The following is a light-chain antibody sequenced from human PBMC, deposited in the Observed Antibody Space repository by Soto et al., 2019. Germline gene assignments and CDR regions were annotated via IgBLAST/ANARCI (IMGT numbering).Light chain of an antibody. CDR3: SSYTTSNTRQIV. V-gene: IGLV2-14*01. J-gene: IGLJ1*01. CDR2: DVS. CDR1: SSDVGGYNY. Sequence: QSALTQPASVSRSPGQSITISCTGTSSDVGGYNYVSWYQQHPGKAPKFMIYDVSNRPSGVSNRFSGSKSGNTASLTISGLHAEDEADYYCSSYTTSNTRQIVFGTGTKLTVL.